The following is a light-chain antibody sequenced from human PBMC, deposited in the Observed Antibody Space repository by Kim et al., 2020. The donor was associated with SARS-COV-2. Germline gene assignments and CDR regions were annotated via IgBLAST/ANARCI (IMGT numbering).Light chain of an antibody. V-gene: IGKV3-11*01. J-gene: IGKJ4*01. CDR3: QHRRSWPLT. Sequence: LSPGERATLSCRASLSVNWYLAWYQQKPGQAPRLLIYDASKRATGIPARFSVSGSGTDFTLTISSLQPEDFAVYYCQHRRSWPLTFGGGTKVDIK. CDR2: DAS. CDR1: LSVNWY.